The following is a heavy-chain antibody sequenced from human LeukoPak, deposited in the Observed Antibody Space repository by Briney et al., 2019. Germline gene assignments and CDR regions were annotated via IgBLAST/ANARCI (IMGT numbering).Heavy chain of an antibody. CDR2: ISSSSSYI. J-gene: IGHJ4*02. Sequence: GGSLRLSCAASGFTFSSYSMNWVRQAPGKGLEWVSSISSSSSYIYYADSVKGRFTISRDNAKNSLYLQMNSLRAEDTAVYYCAREPTYYCSGGSCYFVDYWGQGTLVTVSS. D-gene: IGHD2-15*01. V-gene: IGHV3-21*01. CDR1: GFTFSSYS. CDR3: AREPTYYCSGGSCYFVDY.